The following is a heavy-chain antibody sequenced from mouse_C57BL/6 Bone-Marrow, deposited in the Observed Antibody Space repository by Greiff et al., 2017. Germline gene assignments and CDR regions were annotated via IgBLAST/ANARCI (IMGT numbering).Heavy chain of an antibody. Sequence: VQLQQPGAELVKPGASVKMSCKASGYTFTSYWITWVKQRPGQGLEWIGDIYPGSGSTNYNEKFKSKATLTVDTSSSTAYMQLSSLTSEDSAVYDCARRLGRDYYAMDYWGQGTSVTVSS. CDR1: GYTFTSYW. CDR3: ARRLGRDYYAMDY. D-gene: IGHD4-1*01. CDR2: IYPGSGST. J-gene: IGHJ4*01. V-gene: IGHV1-55*01.